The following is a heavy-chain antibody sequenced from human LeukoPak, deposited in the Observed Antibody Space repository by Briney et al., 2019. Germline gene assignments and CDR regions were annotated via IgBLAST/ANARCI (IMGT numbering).Heavy chain of an antibody. D-gene: IGHD2/OR15-2a*01. CDR3: ARFLFPWGFDY. CDR2: ISSSSSYI. Sequence: GGSLRLSCAASGFTFSSYSMNWVRQAPGKGLEWVSSISSSSSYIYYADSVKGRFNISRDNAKNSLNLQMNSLRAEDTAVYYCARFLFPWGFDYWGQGILVSVSS. CDR1: GFTFSSYS. J-gene: IGHJ4*02. V-gene: IGHV3-21*01.